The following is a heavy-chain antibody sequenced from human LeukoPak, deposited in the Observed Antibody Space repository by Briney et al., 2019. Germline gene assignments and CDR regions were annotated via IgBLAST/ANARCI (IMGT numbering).Heavy chain of an antibody. J-gene: IGHJ4*02. CDR2: IIPIFGTA. CDR3: ARDYYDSSGYYYFDY. Sequence: SVKVSCKASGGTFSSYAISWVRQAPGQGLEWMGRIIPIFGTANYAQKFQGRVTITTDESTSTAYMELSSLRSEDTAVYYCARDYYDSSGYYYFDYWGQGTLVTVSP. V-gene: IGHV1-69*05. D-gene: IGHD3-22*01. CDR1: GGTFSSYA.